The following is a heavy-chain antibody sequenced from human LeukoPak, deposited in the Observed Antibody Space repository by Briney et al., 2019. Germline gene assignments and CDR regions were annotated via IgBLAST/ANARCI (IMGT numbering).Heavy chain of an antibody. CDR1: GDSISSGNYH. J-gene: IGHJ4*02. Sequence: SETLSLTCTDSGDSISSGNYHWAWIRQPPGKGLECIGSIHHSGNAYYNSSLESRVTISVDMPKNQFSLKLRSVTAADTAVYYCTRVRQGSQSDYWGQGTLVTVSS. CDR2: IHHSGNA. V-gene: IGHV4-39*07. CDR3: TRVRQGSQSDY.